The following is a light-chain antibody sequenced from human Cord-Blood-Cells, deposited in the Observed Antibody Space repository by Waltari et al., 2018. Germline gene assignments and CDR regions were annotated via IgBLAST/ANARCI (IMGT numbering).Light chain of an antibody. Sequence: DIQMTQSPSSLSASVGDRVTITCRASQSISSYLNWYQQKPGKAPKLLIYAASSLQSGVPSRFSVSGSGTDFTLTISSLQPEDFATYYCQQSYSTITFGPGTKVDIK. CDR2: AAS. CDR3: QQSYSTIT. V-gene: IGKV1-39*01. CDR1: QSISSY. J-gene: IGKJ3*01.